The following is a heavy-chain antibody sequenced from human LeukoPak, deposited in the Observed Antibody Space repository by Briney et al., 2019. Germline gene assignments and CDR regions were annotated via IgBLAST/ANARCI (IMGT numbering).Heavy chain of an antibody. V-gene: IGHV3-30*18. Sequence: PGGSLRLSCAASGFTFSSYGMHWVRQAPGKGLEWVAVISYDGSNKYYADSVKGRFTISRDNSKNTLYLQMNSLRAEDTAVYYCAEEDVDDILTGYYLDYWGQGPLVTVSS. CDR2: ISYDGSNK. CDR3: AEEDVDDILTGYYLDY. CDR1: GFTFSSYG. D-gene: IGHD3-9*01. J-gene: IGHJ4*02.